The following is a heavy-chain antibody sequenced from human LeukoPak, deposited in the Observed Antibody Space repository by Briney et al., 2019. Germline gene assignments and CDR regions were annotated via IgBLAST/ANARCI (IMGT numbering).Heavy chain of an antibody. J-gene: IGHJ4*02. D-gene: IGHD4-23*01. CDR3: ARLGPEVYGGNRVFDY. CDR1: GDSISSYY. Sequence: SETLSLTFTVSGDSISSYYWSWIRQPPGKGLEWIGYIYYSGSTNYNPSLKSRVTISVDTSKNQFSLKLSSVTAADTAVYYCARLGPEVYGGNRVFDYWGQGTLVTVSS. CDR2: IYYSGST. V-gene: IGHV4-59*08.